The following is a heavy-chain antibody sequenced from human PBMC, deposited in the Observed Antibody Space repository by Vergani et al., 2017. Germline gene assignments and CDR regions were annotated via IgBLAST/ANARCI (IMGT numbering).Heavy chain of an antibody. CDR1: DFSIDNGYY. J-gene: IGHJ4*02. D-gene: IGHD3-9*01. Sequence: QVQLQESGPGLVKPSETLSLTCAVSDFSIDNGYYWDWIRQPPGKGLEWIGSIYRTGRTHFNPSLKSRVTISVDTSNNHFSLRLNSLTAADTAVYYCARRSGIVYDIFSGTQYFFDCWGQGTLVTVSS. CDR2: IYRTGRT. CDR3: ARRSGIVYDIFSGTQYFFDC. V-gene: IGHV4-38-2*01.